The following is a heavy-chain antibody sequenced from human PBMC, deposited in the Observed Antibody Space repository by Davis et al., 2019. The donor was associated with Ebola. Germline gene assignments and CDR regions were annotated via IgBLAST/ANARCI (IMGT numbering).Heavy chain of an antibody. D-gene: IGHD2/OR15-2a*01. CDR3: ARTTKTNIEDSGLGYNSFDF. CDR1: GGSFSDYF. Sequence: MPSETLSLTCAVYGGSFSDYFWSWIRQPPEKGLEWIGEISNHNGYTNYNPSLRSRVAISVDSSKNQFSLEINSVTAADTATYYCARTTKTNIEDSGLGYNSFDFWGQGVLVSVSS. V-gene: IGHV4-34*01. CDR2: ISNHNGYT. J-gene: IGHJ5*01.